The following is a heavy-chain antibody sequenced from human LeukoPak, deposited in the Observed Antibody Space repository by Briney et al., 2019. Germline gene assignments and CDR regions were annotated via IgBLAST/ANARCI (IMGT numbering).Heavy chain of an antibody. V-gene: IGHV3-9*01. J-gene: IGHJ4*02. CDR2: ISWNSGSI. Sequence: TGGSLRLSCAASGFTFDDYAMHWVRQAPGKGLEWVSGISWNSGSIGYADSVKGRFTISRDNSRNTLYLQMSSLRAEDTAIYYCANPEMTGVARALDYWGQGTLVTVSS. CDR3: ANPEMTGVARALDY. D-gene: IGHD2-21*01. CDR1: GFTFDDYA.